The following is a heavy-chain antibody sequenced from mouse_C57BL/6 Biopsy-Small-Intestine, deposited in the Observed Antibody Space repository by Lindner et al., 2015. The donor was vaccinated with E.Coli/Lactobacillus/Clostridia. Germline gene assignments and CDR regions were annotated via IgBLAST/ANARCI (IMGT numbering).Heavy chain of an antibody. J-gene: IGHJ2*01. CDR3: ARHYYGSGFEY. D-gene: IGHD1-1*01. CDR2: ISSSSSVI. Sequence: VQLQESGGGLVKPGGSLKLSCAASGFTFSDYGMHWVRQAPEKGLEWIAYISSSSSVIYYGDTVMGRFTISRDNAKNTLFLQMTSLRSEDTAMYYCARHYYGSGFEYWGQGTTLTVSS. CDR1: GFTFSDYG. V-gene: IGHV5-17*01.